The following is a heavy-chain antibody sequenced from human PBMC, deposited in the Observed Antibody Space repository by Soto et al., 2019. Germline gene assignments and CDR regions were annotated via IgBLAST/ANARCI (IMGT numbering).Heavy chain of an antibody. Sequence: GGSLRLSCAASGFTFRSYSMNWVRQAPGKGLEWVSSISSSSSYIYYADSVKGRFTISRDNAKNSLYLQMNSLRAEDTAVYYCARDGQRNTNYYYYGMDVWGQGTTVTVSS. V-gene: IGHV3-21*01. CDR1: GFTFRSYS. D-gene: IGHD1-1*01. CDR2: ISSSSSYI. J-gene: IGHJ6*02. CDR3: ARDGQRNTNYYYYGMDV.